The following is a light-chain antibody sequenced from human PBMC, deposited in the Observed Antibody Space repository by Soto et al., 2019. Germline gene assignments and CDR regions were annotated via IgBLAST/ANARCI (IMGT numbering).Light chain of an antibody. V-gene: IGLV3-21*04. CDR1: NIGSKS. CDR2: YDS. Sequence: SYELTQPPSVSVAPGKTARITCGGNNIGSKSVHWYQQKPGQAPVLVIYYDSDRPSGIPERFSCSNSGNTATLTISRVEAGDEADYYCQVWDSSSDHYVVFGGGTKLTVL. J-gene: IGLJ2*01. CDR3: QVWDSSSDHYVV.